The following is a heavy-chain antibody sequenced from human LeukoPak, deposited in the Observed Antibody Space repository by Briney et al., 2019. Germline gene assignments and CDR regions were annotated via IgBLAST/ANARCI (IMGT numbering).Heavy chain of an antibody. CDR3: AKGGHYSFFDY. CDR2: ISGDGTET. Sequence: GGSLRLACAASGLTFRNYAMTWVRQAPGKGLEWVSTISGDGTETFFADFVKGRFTISRDNSKSTVSLQMNSLRVEDMAVYYCAKGGHYSFFDYWGQGTLVTVSS. J-gene: IGHJ4*02. CDR1: GLTFRNYA. D-gene: IGHD2-15*01. V-gene: IGHV3-23*01.